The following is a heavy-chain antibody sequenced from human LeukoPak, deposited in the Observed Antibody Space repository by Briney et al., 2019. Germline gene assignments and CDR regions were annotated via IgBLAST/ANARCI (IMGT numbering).Heavy chain of an antibody. J-gene: IGHJ4*02. D-gene: IGHD2-2*01. Sequence: GESLKISCMGSGYNFTNYWIAWVRQMRAKGLEWMGIIYPGDSDTRYSPSFQGQVTISTEKSISTAYLQWSSLKASDTAIYYCARQGPLGYCSSPSCFPSFDYWGQGTLVTVSS. CDR3: ARQGPLGYCSSPSCFPSFDY. V-gene: IGHV5-51*01. CDR1: GYNFTNYW. CDR2: IYPGDSDT.